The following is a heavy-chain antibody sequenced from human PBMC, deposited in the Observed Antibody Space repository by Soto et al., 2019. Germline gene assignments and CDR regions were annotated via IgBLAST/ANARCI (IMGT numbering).Heavy chain of an antibody. D-gene: IGHD3-22*01. CDR2: IYYSGST. V-gene: IGHV4-39*01. CDR3: ARHRLVVITSNWFDP. J-gene: IGHJ5*02. Sequence: ETLSLTCTVSGGSISISSYYWGWIRQPPGKGLEWIGSIYYSGSTYYNPSLKSRVTISVDTSKNQFSLKLSSVTAADTAVYYCARHRLVVITSNWFDPWGQGTLVTVSS. CDR1: GGSISISSYY.